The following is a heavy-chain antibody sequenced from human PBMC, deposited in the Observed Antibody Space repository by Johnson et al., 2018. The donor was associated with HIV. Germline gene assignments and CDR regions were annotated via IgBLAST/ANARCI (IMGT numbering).Heavy chain of an antibody. CDR3: ARGPRVSMIVVLDI. V-gene: IGHV3-30*02. D-gene: IGHD3-22*01. J-gene: IGHJ3*02. CDR2: IRNDGINK. CDR1: AFTFSSYG. Sequence: QVQLVESGGGVVQPGGSLRLSCAASAFTFSSYGMHWVRQAPGKGQEWVAFIRNDGINKYYADSVKGRFTISRDNSKNTLYLQMNSLRTEDTAVYYCARGPRVSMIVVLDIWGQGTMVTVSS.